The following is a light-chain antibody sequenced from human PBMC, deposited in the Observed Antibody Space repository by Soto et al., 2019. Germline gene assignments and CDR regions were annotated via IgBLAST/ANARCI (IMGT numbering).Light chain of an antibody. CDR2: DAS. V-gene: IGKV3-15*01. Sequence: EIELTQSPCTLSLSPGERATLSCGASQSGSGIFLAWHVQIPGQAPRHRIYDASTRATRIPDRFSGSGSGTLFTLTISSLQSEDFAVYYCQQYNNWPLTVGGGAKVDIK. J-gene: IGKJ4*01. CDR3: QQYNNWPLT. CDR1: QSGSGI.